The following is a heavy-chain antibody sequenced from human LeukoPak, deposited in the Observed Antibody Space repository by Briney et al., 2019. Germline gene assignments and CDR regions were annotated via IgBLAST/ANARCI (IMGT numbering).Heavy chain of an antibody. CDR2: ISSSSRTI. Sequence: GGSLRLSCAASGFTFSAYSLNWVRQAPGKGLEWVSYISSSSRTINYADSVKGRFTISRDNARDSLDLQMNSLRAEDTAVYYCASHSSGWFLNQDYWGQGTLVTVSS. V-gene: IGHV3-48*01. CDR1: GFTFSAYS. CDR3: ASHSSGWFLNQDY. J-gene: IGHJ4*02. D-gene: IGHD6-19*01.